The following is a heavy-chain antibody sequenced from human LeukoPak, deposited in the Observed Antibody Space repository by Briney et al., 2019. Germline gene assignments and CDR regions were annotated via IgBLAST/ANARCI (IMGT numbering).Heavy chain of an antibody. V-gene: IGHV3-21*01. D-gene: IGHD2-15*01. CDR1: GFTFSSYS. CDR3: ARVDGGFSPFDY. J-gene: IGHJ4*02. CDR2: ISSSSSYI. Sequence: PGGSLRLSCAASGFTFSSYSMNWVRQAPGKGLEWVSSISSSSSYIYYADSVKGRFTISRDNAKSSLYLQMNSLRAEDTAVYYCARVDGGFSPFDYWGQGTLVTVSS.